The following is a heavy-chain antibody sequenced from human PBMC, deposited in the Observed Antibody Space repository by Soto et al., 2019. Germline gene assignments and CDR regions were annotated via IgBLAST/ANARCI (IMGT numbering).Heavy chain of an antibody. J-gene: IGHJ5*02. D-gene: IGHD5-12*01. CDR2: ITWNSGRI. CDR1: GFTFDDYA. Sequence: GGSLRLSCAASGFTFDDYAMHWVRQAPGKGLEWVSGITWNSGRIGYADSVKGRFTISRDNAKNSLYLQMNSLRAEDTALYYCAKDSGYGYNWFDPWGQGTLVTVSS. CDR3: AKDSGYGYNWFDP. V-gene: IGHV3-9*01.